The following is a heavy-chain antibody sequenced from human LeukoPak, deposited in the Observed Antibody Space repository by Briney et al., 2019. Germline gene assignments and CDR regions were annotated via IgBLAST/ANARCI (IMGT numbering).Heavy chain of an antibody. CDR1: GGSISSSSYY. V-gene: IGHV4-39*01. CDR3: ARHEGYCSSTSRLGQFDY. D-gene: IGHD2-2*01. J-gene: IGHJ4*02. Sequence: PSETLSLTCTVSGGSISSSSYYWGWIRQPPGKGLEWIGSIYYSGSTYYNPSLKSRVTISVDTSKNQFSLKLSSVTAADTAVYYCARHEGYCSSTSRLGQFDYWGQGTLVTVSS. CDR2: IYYSGST.